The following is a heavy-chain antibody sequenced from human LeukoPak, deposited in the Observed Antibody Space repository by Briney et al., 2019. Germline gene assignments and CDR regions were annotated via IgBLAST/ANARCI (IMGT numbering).Heavy chain of an antibody. CDR1: GYTLTELS. V-gene: IGHV1-24*01. J-gene: IGHJ4*02. CDR2: FDPEDGET. Sequence: ASVTVSCKVSGYTLTELSMHWVRQAPGKGLEWMGGFDPEDGETIYAQKFQGRVTMTEDTSTDTAYMELSSLRSEDTAVYYCVPAAPTFFDYWGQGTLVTVSS. CDR3: VPAAPTFFDY.